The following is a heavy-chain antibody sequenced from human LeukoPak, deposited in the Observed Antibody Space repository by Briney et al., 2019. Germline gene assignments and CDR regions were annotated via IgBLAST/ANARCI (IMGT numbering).Heavy chain of an antibody. Sequence: GGSLRLSCAASGFTFNKYAMHWVRQAPGKGLEWVAVTSYDGSNTYYADSVKGRFTISTDNSKNTLYLQMNSLRPEDAAVYYCARATTVTYFDYWGQGTLVTVSS. J-gene: IGHJ4*02. CDR1: GFTFNKYA. CDR3: ARATTVTYFDY. CDR2: TSYDGSNT. D-gene: IGHD4-17*01. V-gene: IGHV3-30-3*01.